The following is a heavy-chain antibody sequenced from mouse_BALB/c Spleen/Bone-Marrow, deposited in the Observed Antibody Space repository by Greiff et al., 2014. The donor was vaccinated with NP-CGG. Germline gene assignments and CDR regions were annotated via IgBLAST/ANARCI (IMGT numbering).Heavy chain of an antibody. CDR1: GNTFTDYA. CDR2: ISNYYGDA. V-gene: IGHV1S137*01. D-gene: IGHD2-14*01. Sequence: QVQLQQPGAELVRPGVSVKISCKGSGNTFTDYAMHWVKQSHAKSLEWIGLISNYYGDASYNQKFKGKATMTVDKSSSTAYMELARLTSEDSAIYYCARSGKVRNAMDYWGQGTSVTVS. J-gene: IGHJ4*01. CDR3: ARSGKVRNAMDY.